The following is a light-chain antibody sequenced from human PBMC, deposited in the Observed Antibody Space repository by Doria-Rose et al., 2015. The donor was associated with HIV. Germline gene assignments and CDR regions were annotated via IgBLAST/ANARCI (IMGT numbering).Light chain of an antibody. CDR3: HQYGTSWT. Sequence: EIVLTQSPGTLSLSPGERATLSCRASQSFSSTYLAWYQQKPGQAPSLLIYDGSTRATGIPDRFSASGSGTDFTLIINRLESEDFALYYCHQYGTSWTFGQGTKVEI. CDR2: DGS. V-gene: IGKV3-20*01. CDR1: QSFSSTY. J-gene: IGKJ1*01.